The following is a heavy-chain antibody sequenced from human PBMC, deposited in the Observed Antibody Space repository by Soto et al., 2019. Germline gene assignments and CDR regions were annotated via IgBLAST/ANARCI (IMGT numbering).Heavy chain of an antibody. D-gene: IGHD1-7*01. CDR1: GYTFTSYG. J-gene: IGHJ6*02. CDR2: ISAYNGNT. CDR3: ARHRPTKLPTNYYHYYYGMDV. Sequence: ASVKVSCKASGYTFTSYGISWVRQAPGHGLEWVGWISAYNGNTDYARKLQGRVTMTTDTSTSTAYMELRSLRSDDTAVYYCARHRPTKLPTNYYHYYYGMDVWGQGTTVTVSS. V-gene: IGHV1-18*01.